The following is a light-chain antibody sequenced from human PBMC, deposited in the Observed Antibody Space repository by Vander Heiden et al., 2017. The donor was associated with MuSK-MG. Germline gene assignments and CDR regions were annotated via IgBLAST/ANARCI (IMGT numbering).Light chain of an antibody. Sequence: DIQMTQSPSSLSASVGDRVTITCRASQSISSSLNWYQQKPGKAPKLLIYLASNLQSGVPSRFSGSGSGTDFTLTISSLQPEDFATYYCQQSYSIPRTFGGGTKVEIK. CDR2: LAS. CDR3: QQSYSIPRT. V-gene: IGKV1-39*01. CDR1: QSISSS. J-gene: IGKJ4*01.